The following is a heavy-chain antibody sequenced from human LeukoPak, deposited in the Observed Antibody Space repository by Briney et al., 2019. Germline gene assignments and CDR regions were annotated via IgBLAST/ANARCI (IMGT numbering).Heavy chain of an antibody. CDR3: ARSGSYYDAFDI. D-gene: IGHD1-26*01. CDR2: MNSNSGNT. V-gene: IGHV1-8*03. CDR1: GYTFTSYD. J-gene: IGHJ3*02. Sequence: ASVKVSCKASGYTFTSYDINWVRQATGQGLEWMGWMNSNSGNTGYAQKFQGRVTITRNTSISTAYMELSSLRSEDTAVYYCARSGSYYDAFDIWGQGTMVTVSS.